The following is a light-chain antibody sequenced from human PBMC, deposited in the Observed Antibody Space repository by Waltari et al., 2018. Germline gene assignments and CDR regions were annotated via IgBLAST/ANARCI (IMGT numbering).Light chain of an antibody. CDR3: QQFHSLLT. Sequence: DIQMTQTRLYVSASVGDSVTITCQASQDINNYLNWYQQKPGKAPKLMIYDASKLEKGVPSRCSGSGSGTTFTFTISSLQPEDIATYYCQQFHSLLTFGGGTKVEIK. CDR1: QDINNY. V-gene: IGKV1-33*01. CDR2: DAS. J-gene: IGKJ4*01.